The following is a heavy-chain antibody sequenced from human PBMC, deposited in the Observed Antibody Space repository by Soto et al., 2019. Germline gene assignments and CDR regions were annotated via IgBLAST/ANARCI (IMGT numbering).Heavy chain of an antibody. V-gene: IGHV1-46*01. J-gene: IGHJ6*02. CDR2: INPGGGRT. Sequence: ASVKVSCKAPGYIFSSHCIYWVRQAPGQGLQWMGIINPGGGRTAYAQKFQGRVTLTRDMSTSTVYMEPTSLTYDDTAVYYCARDVSGPGATYVMDVWGQGTTVTVSS. CDR1: GYIFSSHC. CDR3: ARDVSGPGATYVMDV. D-gene: IGHD2-2*01.